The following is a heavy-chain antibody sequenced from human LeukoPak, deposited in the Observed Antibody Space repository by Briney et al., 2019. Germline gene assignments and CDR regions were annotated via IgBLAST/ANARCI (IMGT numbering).Heavy chain of an antibody. Sequence: PGGSLRLSCAASGFTFSSYWMSWVRQAPGKGLEWVANINGDESEKYYVDSVKARFTISRDNAKNSLYLQMNSRRVDDTAIYYCSRGEGDDYWGQGTLVTVSS. J-gene: IGHJ4*02. CDR2: INGDESEK. D-gene: IGHD3-10*01. CDR1: GFTFSSYW. V-gene: IGHV3-7*01. CDR3: SRGEGDDY.